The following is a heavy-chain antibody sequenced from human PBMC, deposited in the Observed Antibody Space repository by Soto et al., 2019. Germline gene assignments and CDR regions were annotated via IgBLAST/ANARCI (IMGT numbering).Heavy chain of an antibody. CDR2: ITGSGGRT. J-gene: IGHJ5*01. Sequence: EVHLLESGGGLVQPGGSLILSCAASGFTFSSYAMTWVRQAPGRGLEGVSGITGSGGRTYYADSVKGRFTISRDNSKSMMYLQMNSLRAEDTAVYYCAKDTRYGDYVRWFDSWGQGTLVTVSS. D-gene: IGHD4-17*01. CDR1: GFTFSSYA. CDR3: AKDTRYGDYVRWFDS. V-gene: IGHV3-23*01.